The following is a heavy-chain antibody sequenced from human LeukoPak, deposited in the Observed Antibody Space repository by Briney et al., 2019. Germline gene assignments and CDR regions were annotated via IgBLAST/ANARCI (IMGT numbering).Heavy chain of an antibody. J-gene: IGHJ6*03. CDR2: IKQDGSEK. D-gene: IGHD4-17*01. CDR1: GFTFSSYW. Sequence: GGSLRLSCAASGFTFSSYWMSWVRQAPGKGLEWVANIKQDGSEKYYVDSVKGRFTISRDNAKNSLYLQMNSLRAEDTAVYYCARESTVTTGPLYYYYYMDVWGKGTTVTVSS. CDR3: ARESTVTTGPLYYYYYMDV. V-gene: IGHV3-7*01.